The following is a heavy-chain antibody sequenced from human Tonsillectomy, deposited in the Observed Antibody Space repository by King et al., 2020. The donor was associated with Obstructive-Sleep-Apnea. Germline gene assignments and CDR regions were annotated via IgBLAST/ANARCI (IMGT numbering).Heavy chain of an antibody. Sequence: VQLVESGGGVVQPGRSLRLSCAASGFTFSSYGMHWVRQAPGKGLEWVAFIRYDGSNGYYPDSVKGRFTISRDNTKNTLYLQINNLRAEDTAVYYCATDVGWGSPPYFHHWGQGTLVTVSS. J-gene: IGHJ1*01. CDR2: IRYDGSNG. D-gene: IGHD3-10*01. CDR1: GFTFSSYG. V-gene: IGHV3-30*02. CDR3: ATDVGWGSPPYFHH.